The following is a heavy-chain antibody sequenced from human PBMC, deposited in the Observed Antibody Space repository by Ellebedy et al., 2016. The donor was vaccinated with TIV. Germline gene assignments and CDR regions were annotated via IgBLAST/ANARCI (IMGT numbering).Heavy chain of an antibody. CDR2: IYPGDSDT. CDR3: ARIVVVPAAHGNWFDP. D-gene: IGHD2-2*01. J-gene: IGHJ5*02. V-gene: IGHV5-51*01. CDR1: GYSFTSYW. Sequence: GESLKISCKGSGYSFTSYWISWVRQMPGKGLEWMGIIYPGDSDTRYSPSFQGQVTISADKSISTAYLQWSSLKASDTAMYYCARIVVVPAAHGNWFDPWGQGTLVTVSS.